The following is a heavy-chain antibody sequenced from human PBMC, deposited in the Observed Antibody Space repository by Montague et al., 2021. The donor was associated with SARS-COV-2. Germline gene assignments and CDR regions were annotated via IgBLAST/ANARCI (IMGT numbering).Heavy chain of an antibody. Sequence: SETLSLTCAVHGGSLSGYYWSWIRQPPEKGLEWIGEINLSANTKYNPSLKSPVTISIDTSKNQFSLKMTSVTAADTATYYCASGIYPSGSYYNRYYYGLNIWGPGTTVIVSS. V-gene: IGHV4-34*01. J-gene: IGHJ6*02. D-gene: IGHD3-10*01. CDR3: ASGIYPSGSYYNRYYYGLNI. CDR1: GGSLSGYY. CDR2: INLSANT.